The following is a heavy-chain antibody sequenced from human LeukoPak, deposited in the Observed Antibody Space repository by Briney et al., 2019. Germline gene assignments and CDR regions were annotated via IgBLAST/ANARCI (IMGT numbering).Heavy chain of an antibody. D-gene: IGHD5-24*01. Sequence: ASVKVSCKASGYTFPSSGISWVRPAPGQGLEWMGWISAYNGNTNYAQKLQGRVTMTTDTSTSTAYMELRSLRSDDTAVYYCARVGDAGDGYNPFDYWGQGTLVTVSS. CDR3: ARVGDAGDGYNPFDY. CDR2: ISAYNGNT. CDR1: GYTFPSSG. J-gene: IGHJ4*02. V-gene: IGHV1-18*01.